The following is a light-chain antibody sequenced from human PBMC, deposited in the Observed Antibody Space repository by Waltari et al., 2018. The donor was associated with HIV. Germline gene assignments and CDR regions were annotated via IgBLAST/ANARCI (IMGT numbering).Light chain of an antibody. CDR2: GVS. CDR1: QSVSSSY. CDR3: QQYGTSPRYT. V-gene: IGKV3-20*01. J-gene: IGKJ2*01. Sequence: EVVLTQSPGTLSLSPGERATLSRRASQSVSSSYLAWYQQKPGQAPRLLIYGVSSRATGIPDRFSGSGSGTDFTLTISRLEPEDFAVYYCQQYGTSPRYTFGQGTKLEIK.